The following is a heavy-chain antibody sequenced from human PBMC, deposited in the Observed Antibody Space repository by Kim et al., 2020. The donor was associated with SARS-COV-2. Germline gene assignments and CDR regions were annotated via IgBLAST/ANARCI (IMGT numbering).Heavy chain of an antibody. Sequence: SGPTLVKPTQTLTLTCTFSGLSLNTPGVGVAWIRQSPGKALEWLAIIYGDEDKRYSPFLKSRLTITKDTPKDQVVLTMTNMDPVDTATYYCALRPDNWKYQVGWLDPWGQGTLVTVSS. CDR3: ALRPDNWKYQVGWLDP. CDR1: GLSLNTPGVG. J-gene: IGHJ5*02. D-gene: IGHD1-7*01. V-gene: IGHV2-5*02. CDR2: IYGDEDK.